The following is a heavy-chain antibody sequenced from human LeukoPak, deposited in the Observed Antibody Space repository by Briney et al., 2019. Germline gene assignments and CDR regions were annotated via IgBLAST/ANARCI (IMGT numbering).Heavy chain of an antibody. J-gene: IGHJ6*02. CDR3: ARDVTGGDGYYYYYGMDV. D-gene: IGHD2-21*02. CDR1: GFTVSSNY. V-gene: IGHV3-53*01. CDR2: IYNGGST. Sequence: PGGSLRLSCAASGFTVSSNYMSWVRQAPGKGLEWVSVIYNGGSTYYADSVKGRFTISRDNSKNTLYLQMNSLRAEDTAVYYCARDVTGGDGYYYYYGMDVWGQGTTVTVSS.